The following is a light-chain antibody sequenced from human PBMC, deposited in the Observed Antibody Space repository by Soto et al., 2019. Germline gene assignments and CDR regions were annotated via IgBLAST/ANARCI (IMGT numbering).Light chain of an antibody. J-gene: IGKJ4*01. CDR3: QQLNSDPPLT. CDR1: QGISSY. V-gene: IGKV1-9*01. CDR2: AAS. Sequence: DIRVSQSNSFLFGSVGDRVTITSRASQGISSYLAWYQQKPGKAPKLLIYAASTLQSGVPSRFSGSGSGTEFTLTISSLQPEDFATYYCQQLNSDPPLTFGGGTKVDI.